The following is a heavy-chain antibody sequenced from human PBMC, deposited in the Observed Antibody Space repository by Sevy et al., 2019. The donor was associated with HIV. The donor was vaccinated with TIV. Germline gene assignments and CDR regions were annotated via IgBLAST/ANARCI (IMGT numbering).Heavy chain of an antibody. D-gene: IGHD6-13*01. J-gene: IGHJ4*02. V-gene: IGHV3-7*01. CDR3: VRAIAKDGSF. Sequence: GGSLRLSCVASGFTLNNYWMYWVRQAPGKGLEWVANINQDGGVTYYVDSVRGRFTISRDNGRNLVFLQINSLRVDDTALHFCVRAIAKDGSFWGQGTLVTVSS. CDR2: INQDGGVT. CDR1: GFTLNNYW.